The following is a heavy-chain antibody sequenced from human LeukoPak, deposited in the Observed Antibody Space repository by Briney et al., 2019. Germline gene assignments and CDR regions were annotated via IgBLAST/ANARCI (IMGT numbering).Heavy chain of an antibody. CDR2: ISYDGSNK. CDR1: GFTFSSYA. CDR3: ARDYSSDWYWSYYGMDV. V-gene: IGHV3-30-3*01. J-gene: IGHJ6*02. Sequence: PGGSLRLSCAASGFTFSSYAMHWVRQAPGKGLEWVAVISYDGSNKYYADSVKGRFTISRDNSKNTLYLQMNSLRAEDTAVYYCARDYSSDWYWSYYGMDVWGQGTTVTVSS. D-gene: IGHD6-19*01.